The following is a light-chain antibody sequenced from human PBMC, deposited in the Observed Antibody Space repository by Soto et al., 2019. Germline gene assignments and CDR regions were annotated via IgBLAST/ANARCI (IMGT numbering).Light chain of an antibody. V-gene: IGLV1-47*01. CDR2: RND. J-gene: IGLJ3*02. Sequence: QAVVTQPPSASGTPGQRVTISCSGSSSNIGSNYVYWYQQVPGTAPKLLIYRNDQRPSGVPDRFSASKSGTSASLAISGLRSEDEAVYYCAAWDDSLSGWVFGGGTQLTVL. CDR1: SSNIGSNY. CDR3: AAWDDSLSGWV.